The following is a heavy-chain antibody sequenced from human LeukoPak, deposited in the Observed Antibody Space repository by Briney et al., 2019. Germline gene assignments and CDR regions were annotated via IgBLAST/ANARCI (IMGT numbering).Heavy chain of an antibody. CDR2: IRYDGSNK. J-gene: IGHJ3*02. CDR1: GFTFSSYG. Sequence: GGSLRLSCAASGFTFSSYGMHWVRQAPGKGLEWVAFIRYDGSNKYYADSVKGRFTISRDNSKNTLYLQMNSLRAEDTAVYYCAKGSRYCSSTSCYPDDAFDIWGQGTMVTVSS. CDR3: AKGSRYCSSTSCYPDDAFDI. V-gene: IGHV3-30*02. D-gene: IGHD2-2*01.